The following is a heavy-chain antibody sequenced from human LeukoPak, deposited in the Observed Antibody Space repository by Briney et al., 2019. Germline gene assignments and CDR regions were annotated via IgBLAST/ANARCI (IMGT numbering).Heavy chain of an antibody. CDR1: GGSISSGSYY. J-gene: IGHJ4*02. V-gene: IGHV4-61*02. D-gene: IGHD6-19*01. Sequence: PSETLSLTCTVSGGSISSGSYYWSWIRQPAGKRLEWIGRIYTSGSTNYNPSLKSRVTISVDTSKNQFSLKLSSVTAADTAVYYCARDLHGIAVAGSLDYWGQGTLVTVSS. CDR2: IYTSGST. CDR3: ARDLHGIAVAGSLDY.